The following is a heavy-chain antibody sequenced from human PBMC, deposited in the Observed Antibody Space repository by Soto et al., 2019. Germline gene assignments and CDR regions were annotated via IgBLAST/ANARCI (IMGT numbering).Heavy chain of an antibody. CDR3: ARGGLTMIEVVSTDAFDI. J-gene: IGHJ3*02. CDR2: IIPIFGTA. CDR1: GGTFSSYA. V-gene: IGHV1-69*12. Sequence: QVQLVQSGAEVKKPGSSVKVSCKASGGTFSSYAISWVRQAPGQGLEWMGGIIPIFGTANYAQKFQGRVTITADESTSTAYMELSSLRSEDTAVYYRARGGLTMIEVVSTDAFDIWGQGTMVTVSS. D-gene: IGHD3-22*01.